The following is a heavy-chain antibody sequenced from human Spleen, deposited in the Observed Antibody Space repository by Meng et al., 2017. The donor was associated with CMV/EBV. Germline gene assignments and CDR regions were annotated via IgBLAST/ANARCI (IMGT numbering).Heavy chain of an antibody. CDR1: GYTSSSYS. Sequence: LTCAASGYTSSSYSLNCVRQAPGKGLEWVSSISSSSSYIYYADSVKGRFTISRDDAKNSLYLQMNSLRAEDTAVYYCARGDFWRAIDCWGQGTLVTVSS. D-gene: IGHD3-3*01. CDR3: ARGDFWRAIDC. CDR2: ISSSSSYI. V-gene: IGHV3-21*06. J-gene: IGHJ4*02.